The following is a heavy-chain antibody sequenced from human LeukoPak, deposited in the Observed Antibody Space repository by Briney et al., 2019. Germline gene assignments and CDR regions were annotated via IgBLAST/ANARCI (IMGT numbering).Heavy chain of an antibody. Sequence: GGSLRLSCAASGFTFDDYAMHWVRQAPGKGLEWVSGISWNSGSIGYADSVKGRFTISRDNAKNSLYLQMNSLRAEDMAVYYCARVLAAHTPFDYWGQGTLVTVSS. V-gene: IGHV3-9*03. CDR3: ARVLAAHTPFDY. CDR2: ISWNSGSI. CDR1: GFTFDDYA. D-gene: IGHD6-13*01. J-gene: IGHJ4*02.